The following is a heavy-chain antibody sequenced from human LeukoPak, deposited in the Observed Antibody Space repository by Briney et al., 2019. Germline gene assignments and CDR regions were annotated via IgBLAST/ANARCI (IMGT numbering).Heavy chain of an antibody. V-gene: IGHV3-9*01. CDR1: GFTFDDFA. CDR3: AKVVNSGWYHFDY. J-gene: IGHJ4*02. Sequence: QPGGSLRLSCVASGFTFDDFAMHWVRQAPGKGLEWVSGISWNSGSIDYADSVKGRFTISRDNAKNSLYLQMNSLRAEDTALYYCAKVVNSGWYHFDYWGQGTLVTVSS. D-gene: IGHD6-19*01. CDR2: ISWNSGSI.